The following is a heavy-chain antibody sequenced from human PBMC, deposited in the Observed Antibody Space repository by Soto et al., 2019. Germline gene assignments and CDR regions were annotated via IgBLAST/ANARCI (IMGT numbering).Heavy chain of an antibody. J-gene: IGHJ6*02. V-gene: IGHV1-2*02. CDR2: INPKSGGT. Sequence: ASVKVSCKTSGYTFSAYYMHWVRQAPGQGLEWMGWINPKSGGTLYAQKFQGRVTMTRDTSISTAYMELSRLRSDDTAVYYCAVDWGGYYYGMDVWGQGTTVTVSS. CDR3: AVDWGGYYYGMDV. CDR1: GYTFSAYY. D-gene: IGHD7-27*01.